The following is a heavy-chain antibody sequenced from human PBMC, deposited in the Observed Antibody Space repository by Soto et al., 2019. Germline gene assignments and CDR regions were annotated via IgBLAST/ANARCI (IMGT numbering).Heavy chain of an antibody. CDR1: GFTFSSYG. CDR3: ARDFGTGHIVVVWYYYYGMDV. D-gene: IGHD2-2*01. J-gene: IGHJ6*02. CDR2: IWYDGSNK. Sequence: GGSLRLSCAASGFTFSSYGMHWVRQAPGKGLEWVAVIWYDGSNKYYADSVKGRFTISRDNSKNTLYLQMNSLRAEDTAVYYCARDFGTGHIVVVWYYYYGMDVWGQGTTVTVSS. V-gene: IGHV3-33*01.